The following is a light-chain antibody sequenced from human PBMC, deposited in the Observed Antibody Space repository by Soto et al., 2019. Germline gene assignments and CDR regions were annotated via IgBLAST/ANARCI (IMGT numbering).Light chain of an antibody. CDR1: QSVSSSY. CDR3: QQYGSSSYT. Sequence: EIVLTQSPGTLSLSPGERATLSCRASQSVSSSYLAWYQQKPGQAPRLLIYDASSRATGIPDRFSGSGSGTDFTFTISRLEPEDFAVYYCQQYGSSSYTFGQGTKLEIK. CDR2: DAS. J-gene: IGKJ2*01. V-gene: IGKV3-20*01.